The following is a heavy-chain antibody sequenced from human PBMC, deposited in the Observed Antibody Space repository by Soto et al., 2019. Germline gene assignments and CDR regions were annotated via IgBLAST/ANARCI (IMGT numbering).Heavy chain of an antibody. CDR2: VYHSGSA. CDR1: SGSISGSKW. D-gene: IGHD3-10*01. CDR3: ARADSNSVVRGAFFDY. Sequence: QVQLQESGPGLVRPSGTLSLICAVSSGSISGSKWWTWIRQPPGKGLEWIGEVYHSGSANYNPSLKSRVTISVDKSKNQFSLNLTSVTAADTAVYFCARADSNSVVRGAFFDYWGQGTLVTVSS. V-gene: IGHV4-4*02. J-gene: IGHJ4*02.